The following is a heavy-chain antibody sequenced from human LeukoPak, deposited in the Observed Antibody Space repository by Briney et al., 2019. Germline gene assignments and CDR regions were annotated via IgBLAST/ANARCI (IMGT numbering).Heavy chain of an antibody. D-gene: IGHD4/OR15-4a*01. Sequence: QAGGSLRLSCAASGFTFTNYAMTWVRQAPGKGLEWVSSISGSDSKTYYADSVKGRFTISRDNAKNTVYLQMNSLRAEDTAIYYCAKGAANYPFFFDFWGQGTPVTVSS. V-gene: IGHV3-23*01. J-gene: IGHJ4*02. CDR2: ISGSDSKT. CDR3: AKGAANYPFFFDF. CDR1: GFTFTNYA.